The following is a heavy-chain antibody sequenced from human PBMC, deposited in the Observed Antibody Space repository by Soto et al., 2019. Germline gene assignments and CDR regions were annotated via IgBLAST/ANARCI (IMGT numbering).Heavy chain of an antibody. CDR1: GYTFASYG. CDR2: ISAYNGNT. D-gene: IGHD2-2*01. J-gene: IGHJ6*02. Sequence: GASVKVSCKASGYTFASYGISWVRQAPGQGLEWMGWISAYNGNTNYAQKLQGRVTMTTDTSTSTAYMELRSLRSDDTAVYYCARDGVVPAATYYYYGMDVWGQGTTVTVSS. CDR3: ARDGVVPAATYYYYGMDV. V-gene: IGHV1-18*04.